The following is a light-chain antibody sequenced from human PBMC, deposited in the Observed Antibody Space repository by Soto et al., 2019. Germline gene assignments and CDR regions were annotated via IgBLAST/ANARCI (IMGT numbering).Light chain of an antibody. CDR3: CSYAGAFTYV. J-gene: IGLJ1*01. Sequence: QYVLTEPRSVCGYTGHSVTISCTGTSSDVGGYSYVSWYQQHPGKAPKLMISDVSKRPSGVPDRFSGSKFGNTASLTISGLQAEDEADYYCCSYAGAFTYVFGSGTKATV. V-gene: IGLV2-11*01. CDR1: SSDVGGYSY. CDR2: DVS.